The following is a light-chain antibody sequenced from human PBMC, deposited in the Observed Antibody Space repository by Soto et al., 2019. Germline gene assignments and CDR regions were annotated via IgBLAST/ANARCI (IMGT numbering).Light chain of an antibody. CDR3: QQYNNWPPLT. V-gene: IGKV3-15*01. J-gene: IGKJ4*01. CDR1: QSVSSN. CDR2: AAS. Sequence: EIVMTQSPATLSVSPGERVTLSCRASQSVSSNLAWYQQKPGQAPRLLIYAASTRATGIPARFSGSGSGTQFTLTISSMQSEDFAVDYCQQYNNWPPLTFGGGTKVEIK.